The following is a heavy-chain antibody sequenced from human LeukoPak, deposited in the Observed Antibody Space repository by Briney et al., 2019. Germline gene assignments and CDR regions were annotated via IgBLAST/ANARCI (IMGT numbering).Heavy chain of an antibody. CDR3: ARAGLLWFGQSRMDV. J-gene: IGHJ6*02. CDR2: IKQDGSEK. V-gene: IGHV3-7*01. D-gene: IGHD3-10*01. Sequence: GGSLRLSCAASGFTFSSSAMSWVRQAPGKGLEWVANIKQDGSEKYYVDSVKGRFTISRDNAKNSLYLQMNSLRAEDTAVYYCARAGLLWFGQSRMDVWGQGTTVTVSS. CDR1: GFTFSSSA.